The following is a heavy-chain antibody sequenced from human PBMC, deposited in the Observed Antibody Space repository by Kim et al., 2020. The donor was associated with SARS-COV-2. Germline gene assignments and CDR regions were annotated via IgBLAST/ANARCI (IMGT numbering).Heavy chain of an antibody. D-gene: IGHD3-10*01. CDR1: GYSISSAYY. CDR3: ARDGSLGSGAYDGFDL. Sequence: SETLSLTCTVSGYSISSAYYWAWVRQPPGKGLELIGSIRHSGSTYYNPSFKSRVTVSMDTSRNQFSLKLTSVTAADTAVYYCARDGSLGSGAYDGFDLWGQGTMVTVSS. J-gene: IGHJ3*01. V-gene: IGHV4-38-2*02. CDR2: IRHSGST.